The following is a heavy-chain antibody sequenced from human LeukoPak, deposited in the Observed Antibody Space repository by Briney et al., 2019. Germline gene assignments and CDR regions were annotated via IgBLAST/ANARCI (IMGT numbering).Heavy chain of an antibody. J-gene: IGHJ4*02. V-gene: IGHV1-24*01. Sequence: ASVKVSCKASGYTFTVYYMHWVRQAPGQGLEWMGGFDPEDGETIYAQKFQGRVTMTEDTSTDTAYMELSSLRSEDTAVYYCATDSIAAAGKDYWGQGTLVTVSS. CDR3: ATDSIAAAGKDY. CDR2: FDPEDGET. D-gene: IGHD6-13*01. CDR1: GYTFTVYY.